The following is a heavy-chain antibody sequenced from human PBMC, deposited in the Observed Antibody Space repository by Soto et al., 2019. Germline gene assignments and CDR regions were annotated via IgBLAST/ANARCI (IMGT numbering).Heavy chain of an antibody. J-gene: IGHJ5*02. CDR3: AKPRSSLEWPPFDP. CDR1: GFTFRSYG. D-gene: IGHD3-3*01. Sequence: QVKLVESGGGVVQPGRSRRLSCVTSGFTFRSYGMHWVRQSPGKGLEWVAVIKSDGTTADYIESVKGRFVISRDNSKKTVYLQMNNLRPEDTGIYYCAKPRSSLEWPPFDPWGQGTLVTVPS. V-gene: IGHV3-33*03. CDR2: IKSDGTTA.